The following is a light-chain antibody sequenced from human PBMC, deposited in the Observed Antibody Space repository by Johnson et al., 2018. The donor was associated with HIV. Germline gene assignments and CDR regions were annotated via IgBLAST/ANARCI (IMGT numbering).Light chain of an antibody. CDR2: DNN. CDR3: GTWDSSLGVFYV. J-gene: IGLJ1*01. Sequence: QSVLTQPPSVSAAPGQKVTISCSGSSSNIGNNYVSWYQQLPGTAPKLLIYDNNKRPSGYPDRFSGSKSGTSATLGSTGLQTGDEADYYCGTWDSSLGVFYVFGTGTKVTVL. V-gene: IGLV1-51*01. CDR1: SSNIGNNY.